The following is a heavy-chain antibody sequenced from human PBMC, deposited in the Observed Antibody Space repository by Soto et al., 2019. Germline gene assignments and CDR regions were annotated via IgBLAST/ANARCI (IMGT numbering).Heavy chain of an antibody. D-gene: IGHD3-10*01. CDR1: GFTFTKSA. Sequence: SVKVSCKSSGFTFTKSAVQWVRQARGQRLEWIGWIVVGSGNTNYAQKFQERVTITRDMSTSAAYMELSSLRSEDTAVYYCAPGVGDGYGYFQNWGQGTQVTAPQ. V-gene: IGHV1-58*01. CDR2: IVVGSGNT. J-gene: IGHJ1*01. CDR3: APGVGDGYGYFQN.